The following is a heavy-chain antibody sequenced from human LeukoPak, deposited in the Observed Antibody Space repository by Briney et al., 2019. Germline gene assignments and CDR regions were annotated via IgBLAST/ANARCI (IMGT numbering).Heavy chain of an antibody. V-gene: IGHV3-64*02. J-gene: IGHJ4*02. Sequence: GGSLRLSCAASGFXFSSFAIHWVRQAPGKGLEYVSGISRDGRSTFYADSVKGRFTISRDNSKNTLYLQMGSLRPEDMAVYYCAIQIRGVVYWGQGTLVTVSS. CDR3: AIQIRGVVY. CDR2: ISRDGRST. D-gene: IGHD3-10*01. CDR1: GFXFSSFA.